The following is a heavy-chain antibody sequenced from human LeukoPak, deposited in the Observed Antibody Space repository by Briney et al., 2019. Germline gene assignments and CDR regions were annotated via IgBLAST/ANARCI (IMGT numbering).Heavy chain of an antibody. V-gene: IGHV4-34*01. J-gene: IGHJ6*02. CDR3: ASPPHYCSSTSCYHV. D-gene: IGHD2-2*01. CDR1: GGSFSGYY. Sequence: SETLSITCAVYGGSFSGYYSSWIRQPPGKGLEWIGEINHSGSTNYNPSLKSRVTISVDTSKNQFSLKLSSVTAADTAVYYCASPPHYCSSTSCYHVWGQGTTVTVSS. CDR2: INHSGST.